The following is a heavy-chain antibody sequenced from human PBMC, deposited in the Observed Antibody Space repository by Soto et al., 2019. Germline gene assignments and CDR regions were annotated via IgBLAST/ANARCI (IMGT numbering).Heavy chain of an antibody. CDR3: ARGGWDIVVVVAATPGAFDI. CDR2: INPNSGGT. Sequence: ASAKVSCKASGYTFTGYYMHWVRQAPGQGLEWMGWINPNSGGTNYAQKFQGWVTMTRDTSISTAYMELSRLRSDDTAVYYCARGGWDIVVVVAATPGAFDIWGQGTMVTVSS. CDR1: GYTFTGYY. D-gene: IGHD2-15*01. J-gene: IGHJ3*02. V-gene: IGHV1-2*04.